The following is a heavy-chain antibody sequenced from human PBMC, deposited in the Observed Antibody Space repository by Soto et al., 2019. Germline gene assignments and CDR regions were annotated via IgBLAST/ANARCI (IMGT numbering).Heavy chain of an antibody. CDR2: IWPAGGEK. Sequence: QVQLVESGGGAVQPGRSLRLSCAASGFIFSTYSMHWVRQAPGKGLEWVAAIWPAGGEKHYADSVKGRFTVSRDNPRNTVDLQLSSLRAEDAAVYYCVSDYGFYKLDDWCQGTLVTVS. J-gene: IGHJ4*02. D-gene: IGHD4-17*01. V-gene: IGHV3-33*01. CDR3: VSDYGFYKLDD. CDR1: GFIFSTYS.